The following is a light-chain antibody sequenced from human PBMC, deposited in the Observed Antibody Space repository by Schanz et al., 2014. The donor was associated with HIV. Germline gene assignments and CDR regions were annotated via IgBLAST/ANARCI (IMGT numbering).Light chain of an antibody. CDR1: SSNIGAGFD. V-gene: IGLV1-40*01. Sequence: QSVLTQPPSVSGAPGQTVTISCTGSSSNIGAGFDLHWYQHLPGTAPKLLIYGNSNRPSGVPDRFSGSKSGTSASLAVSGLQPEDEADYYCSSFAGSNIPWVFGGGTKLTVL. CDR3: SSFAGSNIPWV. J-gene: IGLJ3*02. CDR2: GNS.